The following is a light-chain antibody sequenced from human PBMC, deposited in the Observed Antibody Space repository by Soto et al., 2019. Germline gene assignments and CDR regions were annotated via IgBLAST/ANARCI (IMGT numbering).Light chain of an antibody. Sequence: QSALTQPASVSGSPGQSITISCTGSTNDIGNYNLVSWYQHHPDKAPKLILYEASKRPSGVSDRFSGSKSGNTASLTISGLHAEDDADYYCCSFVVGAKLVFGGGTKVTVL. J-gene: IGLJ3*02. CDR3: CSFVVGAKLV. CDR2: EAS. CDR1: TNDIGNYNL. V-gene: IGLV2-23*01.